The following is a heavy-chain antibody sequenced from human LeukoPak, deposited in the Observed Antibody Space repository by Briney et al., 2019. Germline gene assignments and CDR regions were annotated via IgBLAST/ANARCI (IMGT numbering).Heavy chain of an antibody. D-gene: IGHD3-10*01. Sequence: GESLKISCKGSGYSFTSYWIGWVRQMPGKGLEWMGIIYPGDSDTRYSPSFQGQVTISADKSISTAYLQWSSLKASDTAMYYCARLSYYYGSGSYVSEYFDYWGQGTLVTVSS. CDR1: GYSFTSYW. J-gene: IGHJ4*02. CDR3: ARLSYYYGSGSYVSEYFDY. CDR2: IYPGDSDT. V-gene: IGHV5-51*01.